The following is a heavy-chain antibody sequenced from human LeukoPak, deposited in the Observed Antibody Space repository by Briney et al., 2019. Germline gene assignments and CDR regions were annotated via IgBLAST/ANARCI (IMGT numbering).Heavy chain of an antibody. CDR2: IYYTGTT. CDR1: GGSFSSYY. D-gene: IGHD3-16*01. V-gene: IGHV4-59*01. J-gene: IGHJ3*02. CDR3: TRGGRPLWLMFASHI. Sequence: SETLSLTVTVSGGSFSSYYWSWIRQPPGKGLEWVGHIYYTGTTKYNPALKSRVTISLDTSKNQFSMTLTSVTAADTAVYYCTRGGRPLWLMFASHIWGQGTKVSVSS.